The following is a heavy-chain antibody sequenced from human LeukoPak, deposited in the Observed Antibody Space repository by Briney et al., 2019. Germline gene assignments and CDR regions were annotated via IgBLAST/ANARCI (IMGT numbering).Heavy chain of an antibody. D-gene: IGHD3-10*01. Sequence: PGRSLRLSCAASGFTFSSYAMHWVRQAPGKGLEWVAVISYDGSNKYYADSVKGRFTISRDNSKNTLYLQMNSPRAEDTAVYYCARDPAYGSGTYTHFDYWGQGTLVTVSS. V-gene: IGHV3-30*04. CDR3: ARDPAYGSGTYTHFDY. CDR2: ISYDGSNK. J-gene: IGHJ4*02. CDR1: GFTFSSYA.